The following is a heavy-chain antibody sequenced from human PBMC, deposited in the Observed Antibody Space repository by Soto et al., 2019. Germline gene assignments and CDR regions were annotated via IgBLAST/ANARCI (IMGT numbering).Heavy chain of an antibody. CDR2: IYYSGNA. Sequence: LSLTCTVSGGSISSRSYYWGWIRQPPGKGLEWIGSIYYSGNAYYNPSLKSRVAVSVDTSKNQFSLKVTSVTATDTAVYYCARHKDTSSRYLLPDFWGQGTLVTVSS. CDR1: GGSISSRSYY. J-gene: IGHJ4*02. CDR3: ARHKDTSSRYLLPDF. D-gene: IGHD6-13*01. V-gene: IGHV4-39*01.